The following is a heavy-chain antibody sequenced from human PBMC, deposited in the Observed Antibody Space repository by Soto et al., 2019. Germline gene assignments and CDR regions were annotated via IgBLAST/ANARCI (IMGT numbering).Heavy chain of an antibody. D-gene: IGHD2-15*01. CDR1: GYTFTGYY. J-gene: IGHJ4*02. CDR2: INPNSGDT. V-gene: IGHV1-2*02. Sequence: ASVKVSCNASGYTFTGYYIHWVRQAPGQGLEWMGWINPNSGDTNFAQKFQGRVTMTRDTSISTAYMELSRLRSDDTAVYYCARDDCSGGSCEALDYWGQGTPVTVSS. CDR3: ARDDCSGGSCEALDY.